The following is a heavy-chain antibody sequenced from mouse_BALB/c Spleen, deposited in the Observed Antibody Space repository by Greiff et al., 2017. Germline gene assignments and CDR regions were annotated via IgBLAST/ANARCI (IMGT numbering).Heavy chain of an antibody. Sequence: EVKVEESGPGLVKPSQSLSLTCSVTGYSITSGYYWNWIRQFPGNKLEWMGYISYDGSNNYNPSLKNRISITRDTSKNQFFLKLNSVTTEDTATYYCAREEGLFAYWGQGTLVTVSA. J-gene: IGHJ3*01. V-gene: IGHV3-6*02. CDR3: AREEGLFAY. D-gene: IGHD3-3*01. CDR2: ISYDGSN. CDR1: GYSITSGYY.